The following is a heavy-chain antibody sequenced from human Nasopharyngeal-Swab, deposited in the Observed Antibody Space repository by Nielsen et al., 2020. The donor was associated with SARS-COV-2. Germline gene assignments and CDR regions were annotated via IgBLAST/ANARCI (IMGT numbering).Heavy chain of an antibody. CDR2: ISYDGSNK. Sequence: GGSLRLSCAASGFTFSSYAMHWVRQAPGKGLEWVAVISYDGSNKYYADSVKGRFTISRDNSKNTLYLQMNSLGAEDTAVYYCARLGGGGGNYWGQGTLVTVSS. D-gene: IGHD1-26*01. J-gene: IGHJ4*02. CDR1: GFTFSSYA. V-gene: IGHV3-30*04. CDR3: ARLGGGGGNY.